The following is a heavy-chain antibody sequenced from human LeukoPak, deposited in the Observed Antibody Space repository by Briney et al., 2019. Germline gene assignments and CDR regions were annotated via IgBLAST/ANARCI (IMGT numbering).Heavy chain of an antibody. Sequence: PGGSLRLSCAASGFTFNSYAMNWVRQAPGKGLEWVSSISSSSSYIYYADSVKGRFTISRDNAKNSLYLQMNSLRAEDTAVYYCAKDYSVGYSYVENWGQGTLVTVSS. V-gene: IGHV3-21*01. D-gene: IGHD5-18*01. CDR3: AKDYSVGYSYVEN. CDR2: ISSSSSYI. J-gene: IGHJ4*02. CDR1: GFTFNSYA.